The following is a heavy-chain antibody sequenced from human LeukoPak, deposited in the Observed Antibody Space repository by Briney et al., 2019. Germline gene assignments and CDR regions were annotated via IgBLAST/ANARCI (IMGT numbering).Heavy chain of an antibody. Sequence: GGSLTLSCPASGFTFSSYSMSWVRQPPGKGLEWVSSISGSGGSTYYADSVKGRFTISRNNSKNTLYLQMNSLRAEDTAVYYCAKESFMITFGGVIAHWGQGTLVTVSS. CDR2: ISGSGGST. D-gene: IGHD3-16*01. CDR3: AKESFMITFGGVIAH. V-gene: IGHV3-23*01. CDR1: GFTFSSYS. J-gene: IGHJ5*02.